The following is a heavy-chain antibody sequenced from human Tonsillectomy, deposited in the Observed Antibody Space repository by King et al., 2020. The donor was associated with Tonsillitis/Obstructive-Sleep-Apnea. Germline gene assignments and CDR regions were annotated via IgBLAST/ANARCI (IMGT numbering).Heavy chain of an antibody. V-gene: IGHV3-30*01. D-gene: IGHD3-16*02. J-gene: IGHJ6*03. Sequence: VQLVESGGGVVQPGRSLRLSCAASGFTFSSYAMHCVRQAPGKGLEWVAVISYDGSNKYYADSVKGRFTISRDNSKNTLYLQMNSLRAEDTAVYYCARNGGDYVWGSYRDMDVWGKGTTVTVSS. CDR3: ARNGGDYVWGSYRDMDV. CDR1: GFTFSSYA. CDR2: ISYDGSNK.